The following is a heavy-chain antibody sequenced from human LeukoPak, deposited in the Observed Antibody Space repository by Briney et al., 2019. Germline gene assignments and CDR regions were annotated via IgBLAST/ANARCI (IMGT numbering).Heavy chain of an antibody. CDR1: GFAFSSYG. Sequence: GVLRLSCAASGFAFSSYGMHWVRQAPGKGLEWVAFIRYDGSNKYYADSVKGRFTVSRDNSKNTLYLEMNSLRAEDTAVYYCAKRLAAAPYYYYYMDVWGKGTTVTVSS. J-gene: IGHJ6*03. CDR3: AKRLAAAPYYYYYMDV. V-gene: IGHV3-30*02. CDR2: IRYDGSNK. D-gene: IGHD6-13*01.